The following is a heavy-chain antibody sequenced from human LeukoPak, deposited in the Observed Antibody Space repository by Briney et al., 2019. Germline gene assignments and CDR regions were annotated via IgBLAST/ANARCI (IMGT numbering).Heavy chain of an antibody. Sequence: PSETLSLTCTVSGDSISNSKYYWGWIRQSPGKGLEWIGSIYKSGSTFYNPSLKSRVIISVDTSRNQFSLKLNSVSAADTAVYYCARSLSMAGLTWGQGTLVAVSS. D-gene: IGHD6-19*01. CDR2: IYKSGST. CDR3: ARSLSMAGLT. J-gene: IGHJ5*02. CDR1: GDSISNSKYY. V-gene: IGHV4-39*01.